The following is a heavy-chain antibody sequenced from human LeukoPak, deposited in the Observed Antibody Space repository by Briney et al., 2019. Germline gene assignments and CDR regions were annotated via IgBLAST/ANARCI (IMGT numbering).Heavy chain of an antibody. CDR1: GGTFSSHA. D-gene: IGHD2-2*01. V-gene: IGHV1-69*05. Sequence: GSSVKVSYKASGGTFSSHAIAWVRQAPGQGPEWMGGIIPISGTANYAQKFQGRVTITTDESTSTAYLELSSLASDDTAVYYCARGLQYQLLKALGHYYMDVWGEGITVTVSS. CDR2: IIPISGTA. J-gene: IGHJ6*03. CDR3: ARGLQYQLLKALGHYYMDV.